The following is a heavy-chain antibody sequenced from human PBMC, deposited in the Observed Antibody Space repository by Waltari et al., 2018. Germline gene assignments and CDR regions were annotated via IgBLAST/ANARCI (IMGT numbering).Heavy chain of an antibody. CDR3: GGFTVTTDKAFADY. V-gene: IGHV4-34*01. CDR2: INHSGST. D-gene: IGHD4-17*01. Sequence: QVQLQQWGAGLLKPSETLSLTCAVYGGSFSGYYWIWLRQPPGKGLEWIGEINHSGSTNYNPSLKSRVTISVDTSKNQFSLKLSSVTAADTAVYYCGGFTVTTDKAFADYWGQGTLVTVSS. CDR1: GGSFSGYY. J-gene: IGHJ4*02.